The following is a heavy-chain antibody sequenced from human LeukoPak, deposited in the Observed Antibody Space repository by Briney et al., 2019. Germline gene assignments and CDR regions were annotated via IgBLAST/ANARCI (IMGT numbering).Heavy chain of an antibody. D-gene: IGHD6-19*01. Sequence: GGSLRLSCAASGFTFSSYSMNWVRQAPGKGLEWVSYISSSSSTIYYADSVKGRFTISRDNAKNSLYLQMNSLRAEDTAVYYCAREGQQWLVRLFDYWGQGTLVTVSS. CDR3: AREGQQWLVRLFDY. CDR1: GFTFSSYS. V-gene: IGHV3-48*01. J-gene: IGHJ4*02. CDR2: ISSSSSTI.